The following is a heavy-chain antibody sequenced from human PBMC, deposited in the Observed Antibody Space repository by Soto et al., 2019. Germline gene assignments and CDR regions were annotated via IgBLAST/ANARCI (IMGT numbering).Heavy chain of an antibody. CDR2: IYSGGTT. Sequence: EVQLVESGGGLIQSGGSLRLSCAASGFNVSTTYMAWVRQAPGKGLEWVSIIYSGGTTYYVDSVKGRFTISRDNSKNTLYLKMNSLRADDTAVYYCARDRSGDSSGYYGWDWGQGTLVPVSS. J-gene: IGHJ4*02. D-gene: IGHD3-22*01. CDR3: ARDRSGDSSGYYGWD. CDR1: GFNVSTTY. V-gene: IGHV3-53*01.